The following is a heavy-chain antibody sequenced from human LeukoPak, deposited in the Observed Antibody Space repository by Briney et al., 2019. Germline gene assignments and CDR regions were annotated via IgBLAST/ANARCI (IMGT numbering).Heavy chain of an antibody. CDR2: INWNGGTI. Sequence: GGSLRLTCAASGFTFDDYGMSWVRQAPGKGLEWVSGINWNGGTIGYADSVKGRFTISRDNAKNSLYLQMNSLRAEDTALYYCARYGFYCSSTSCYIFDNWGQGTLVTISS. V-gene: IGHV3-20*04. CDR3: ARYGFYCSSTSCYIFDN. D-gene: IGHD2-2*02. J-gene: IGHJ4*02. CDR1: GFTFDDYG.